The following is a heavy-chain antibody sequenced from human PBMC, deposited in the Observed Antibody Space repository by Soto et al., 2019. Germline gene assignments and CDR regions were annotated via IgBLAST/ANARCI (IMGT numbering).Heavy chain of an antibody. CDR3: ARPSSSGWYRGGWFDP. CDR2: IYPGDSDT. J-gene: IGHJ5*02. D-gene: IGHD6-19*01. V-gene: IGHV5-51*01. Sequence: PGESLKISCKGSGYSFTSYWIGWVRQMPGKGLEWMGIIYPGDSDTRYSPSFQGQVTISADKSISTAYLQWSSLKASDTAMYYCARPSSSGWYRGGWFDPWGQGTLVTVSS. CDR1: GYSFTSYW.